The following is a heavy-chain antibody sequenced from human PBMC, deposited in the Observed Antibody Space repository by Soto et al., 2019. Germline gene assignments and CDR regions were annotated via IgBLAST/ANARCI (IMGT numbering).Heavy chain of an antibody. CDR1: GDSVSNNNIA. CDR3: ARTSAAGKYYYGMDV. V-gene: IGHV6-1*01. D-gene: IGHD6-13*01. J-gene: IGHJ6*02. CDR2: TYYRSKWYN. Sequence: SQTLSLTCVISGDSVSNNNIAWNWIRQSPSRGLEWLGRTYYRSKWYNDYAVSMKSRITINPDTSKNQFSLQLNSVTPEDTAVYYCARTSAAGKYYYGMDVWGQGTTVTVSS.